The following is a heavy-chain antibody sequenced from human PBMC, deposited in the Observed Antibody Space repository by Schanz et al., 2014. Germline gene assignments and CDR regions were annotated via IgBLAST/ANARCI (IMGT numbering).Heavy chain of an antibody. D-gene: IGHD3-3*01. CDR1: GFTFSDHY. J-gene: IGHJ4*02. CDR2: VRNKNNRYTT. V-gene: IGHV3-72*01. Sequence: DVQLLESGGGLVQPGGSLRLSCAASGFTFSDHYMDWVRQAPGQGLEWVGRVRNKNNRYTTEYAASVKGRFTITRDDSKNTLYMQMNSVKTEDTAMYDGARRATWRRNGRPFDSWGQGTLDNDS. CDR3: ARRATWRRNGRPFDS.